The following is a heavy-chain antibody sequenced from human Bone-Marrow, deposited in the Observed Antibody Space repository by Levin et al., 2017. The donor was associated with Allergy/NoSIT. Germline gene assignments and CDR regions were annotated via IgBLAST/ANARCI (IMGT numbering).Heavy chain of an antibody. CDR2: IYPADSDI. CDR1: GFGFGSDW. V-gene: IGHV5-51*01. D-gene: IGHD1-26*01. Sequence: GESLKISCKASGFGFGSDWIAWLRQMPGTGLELMGLIYPADSDIRYSPSFQGHVTISADTSIRTAYLQWSSLKASDTAVYYCARSMGRSYYFYYYAVDVWGQGTTVTVSS. CDR3: ARSMGRSYYFYYYAVDV. J-gene: IGHJ6*02.